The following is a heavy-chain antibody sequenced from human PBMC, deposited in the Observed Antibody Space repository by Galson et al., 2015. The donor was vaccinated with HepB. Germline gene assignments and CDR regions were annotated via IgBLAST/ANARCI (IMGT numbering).Heavy chain of an antibody. CDR2: IYSGDSDA. D-gene: IGHD3-3*01. Sequence: SGAEVKKPGESLKISCKGSGYTFSNYWIGWVRQIPGKGLEWMGIIYSGDSDARYSPSFQGQVTISVDKSISAAYLQWSSLRASDTAVYYCARGGGDFWSGYFGFDYWGQGTLVTVSS. CDR1: GYTFSNYW. CDR3: ARGGGDFWSGYFGFDY. J-gene: IGHJ4*02. V-gene: IGHV5-51*01.